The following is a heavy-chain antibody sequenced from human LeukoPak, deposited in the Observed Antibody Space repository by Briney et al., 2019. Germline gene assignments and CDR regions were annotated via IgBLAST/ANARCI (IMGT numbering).Heavy chain of an antibody. CDR3: AKGEWVTVAGYYYYYVMDV. CDR2: IIPIFGTA. CDR1: GGTFSSYA. D-gene: IGHD6-13*01. V-gene: IGHV1-69*13. Sequence: SVKVSCKASGGTFSSYAITWVRQAPGQGLEWMGGIIPIFGTANYAQKFQGRVTITADESTSTAYMELSSLRSDDTAMYYCAKGEWVTVAGYYYYYVMDVWGQGTTVTVSS. J-gene: IGHJ6*02.